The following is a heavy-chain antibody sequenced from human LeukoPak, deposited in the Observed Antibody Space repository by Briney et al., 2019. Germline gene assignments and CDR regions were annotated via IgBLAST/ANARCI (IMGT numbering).Heavy chain of an antibody. CDR2: IYHSGST. V-gene: IGHV4-39*07. Sequence: SETLSLTCTVSGGSISSSSYYWGWIRQPPGKGLEWIGSIYHSGSTYYNPSLKSRVTISVDTSKNQFSLKLSSVTAADTAVYYCARVPITIAFDYWGQGTLVTVSS. J-gene: IGHJ4*02. CDR1: GGSISSSSYY. D-gene: IGHD3-10*01. CDR3: ARVPITIAFDY.